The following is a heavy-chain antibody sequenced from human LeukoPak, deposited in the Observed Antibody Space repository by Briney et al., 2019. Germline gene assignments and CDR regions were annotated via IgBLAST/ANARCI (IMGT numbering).Heavy chain of an antibody. Sequence: ASVKVSCKASGYTFTGYYMHWVRQAPGQGLEWMGWINPNSGGTNYAQKFQGRVTMTRDTSISTAYMELSRLRPDDTAVYYCARDYQYYGSGSLHDAFDIWGQGTMVTVSS. CDR3: ARDYQYYGSGSLHDAFDI. J-gene: IGHJ3*02. CDR2: INPNSGGT. D-gene: IGHD3-10*01. CDR1: GYTFTGYY. V-gene: IGHV1-2*02.